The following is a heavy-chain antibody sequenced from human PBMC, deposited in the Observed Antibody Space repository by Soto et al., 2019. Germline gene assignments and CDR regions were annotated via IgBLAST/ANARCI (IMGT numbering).Heavy chain of an antibody. CDR2: IRNTPYGGTT. J-gene: IGHJ5*02. V-gene: IGHV3-49*04. CDR3: SRGSFGYYGP. Sequence: GWSLRLSCNCSVFRCSEHAMTWVRQAPGKGLEWVGFIRNTPYGGTTDYAASVRGRFTISRDDSESIAYLQMNSLKTEDSGVYYCSRGSFGYYGPWGPGTLVTVSS. CDR1: VFRCSEHA. D-gene: IGHD2-2*03.